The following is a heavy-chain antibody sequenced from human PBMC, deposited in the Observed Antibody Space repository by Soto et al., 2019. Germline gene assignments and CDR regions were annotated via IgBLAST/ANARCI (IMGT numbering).Heavy chain of an antibody. D-gene: IGHD6-6*01. CDR3: ASTRGSSYDY. Sequence: PGGSLRRSCAASGFTVSGNYMSWVRQAPGKGLEWVSVIYNGGGTYYADSVKGRFTISRDNSKNTLYLQMNSLRAEDTAVYYCASTRGSSYDYWGPGILVTASS. CDR1: GFTVSGNY. V-gene: IGHV3-53*01. J-gene: IGHJ4*02. CDR2: IYNGGGT.